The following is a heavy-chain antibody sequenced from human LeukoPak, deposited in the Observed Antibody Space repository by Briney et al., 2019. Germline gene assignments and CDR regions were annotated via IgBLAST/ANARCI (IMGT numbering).Heavy chain of an antibody. V-gene: IGHV4-59*12. D-gene: IGHD6-6*01. J-gene: IGHJ4*02. CDR1: GDSISSSY. CDR2: ILHSGST. Sequence: PSETLSLTCTVSGDSISSSYWSWIRQPPGKGLEWIGYILHSGSTNNNPSLQSRVTISVDRSKNQFSLKLSSVTAADTAVYYCTAARPAIDYWGQGTLVTVSS. CDR3: TAARPAIDY.